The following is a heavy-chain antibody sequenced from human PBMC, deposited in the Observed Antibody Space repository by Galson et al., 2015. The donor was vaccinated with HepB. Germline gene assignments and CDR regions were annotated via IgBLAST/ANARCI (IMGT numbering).Heavy chain of an antibody. CDR3: ARGFRGSYYRLDAFDI. CDR1: GFTFSSYW. Sequence: SLRLSCAASGFTFSSYWMSWVRQAPGKGLEWVANIKQDGSEKYYVDSVKGRFTISRDNAKNSLYLQMNSLRAEDTAVYYCARGFRGSYYRLDAFDIWGQGTMVTVSS. CDR2: IKQDGSEK. V-gene: IGHV3-7*03. D-gene: IGHD1-26*01. J-gene: IGHJ3*02.